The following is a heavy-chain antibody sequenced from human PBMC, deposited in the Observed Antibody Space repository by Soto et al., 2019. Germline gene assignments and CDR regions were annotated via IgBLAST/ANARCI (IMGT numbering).Heavy chain of an antibody. CDR2: IYYSGST. CDR1: GGSISSYY. CDR3: AREGSYYDSSGIRVLDY. V-gene: IGHV4-59*01. Sequence: SETLSFTCTVSGGSISSYYWSWIRQPPGKGLEWIGYIYYSGSTNYNPSLKSRVTISVDTSKDQFSLKLSSVTAADTAVYYCAREGSYYDSSGIRVLDYWGQGTLVTVSS. J-gene: IGHJ4*02. D-gene: IGHD3-22*01.